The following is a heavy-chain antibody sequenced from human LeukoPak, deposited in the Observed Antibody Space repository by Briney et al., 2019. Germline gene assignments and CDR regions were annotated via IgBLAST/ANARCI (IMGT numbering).Heavy chain of an antibody. V-gene: IGHV3-7*01. CDR1: GFTFSSYW. Sequence: GSLRLSCAASGFTFSSYWMSRGRQDPGKRLEGVANINLYGTERHYVPSVTARFPISRDNCNNSLYLQMNSLRAEHTAVYYCARDWDRTFYYGSGVDYWGQGTLVTVSS. J-gene: IGHJ4*02. CDR2: INLYGTER. D-gene: IGHD3-10*01. CDR3: ARDWDRTFYYGSGVDY.